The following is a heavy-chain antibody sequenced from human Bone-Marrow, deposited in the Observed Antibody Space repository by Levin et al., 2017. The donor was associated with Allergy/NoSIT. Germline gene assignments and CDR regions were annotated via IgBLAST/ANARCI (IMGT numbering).Heavy chain of an antibody. J-gene: IGHJ3*01. Sequence: GGSLRLSCAASGFTFSNAWMSWVRQAPGKGLEWVGRIKSSTDGGTTDSAAPVKGRFTISRDDSKNTLFLQMSGLKTGDTGVYYCTTEGYNGYLDAFDFWGQGTMVTVSS. V-gene: IGHV3-15*01. CDR3: TTEGYNGYLDAFDF. D-gene: IGHD5-12*01. CDR1: GFTFSNAW. CDR2: IKSSTDGGTT.